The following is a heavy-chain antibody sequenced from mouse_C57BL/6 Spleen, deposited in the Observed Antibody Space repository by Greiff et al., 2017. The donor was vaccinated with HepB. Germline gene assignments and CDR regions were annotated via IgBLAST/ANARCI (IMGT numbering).Heavy chain of an antibody. V-gene: IGHV1-64*01. J-gene: IGHJ2*01. Sequence: QVQLQQPGAELVKPGASVKLSCKASGYTFTSYWMHWVKQRPGQGLEWIGMIHPNSGSTNYNEKFKSKATLTVDKSSSTAYMQLSSLTSEDSAVYYCARRRGANWYYFDYWGQGTTLTVSS. CDR3: ARRRGANWYYFDY. CDR1: GYTFTSYW. D-gene: IGHD4-1*01. CDR2: IHPNSGST.